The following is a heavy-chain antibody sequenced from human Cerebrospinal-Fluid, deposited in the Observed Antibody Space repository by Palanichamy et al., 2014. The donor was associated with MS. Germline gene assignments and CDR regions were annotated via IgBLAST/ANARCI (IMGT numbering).Heavy chain of an antibody. CDR2: INHSGST. CDR3: ARGGACSADSCSILGFDS. CDR1: GVIQRLL. Sequence: QVQLQQWGGRTVEAFGDPVPHLRCLWGVIQRLLLELGPPAPRKGLEWIGEINHSGSTNYNPSLESRVTISVDTSKNQFSLKLSSATVADTAVYYCARGGACSADSCSILGFDSWGQGTLVTVSS. V-gene: IGHV4-34*02. D-gene: IGHD2-15*01. J-gene: IGHJ4*02.